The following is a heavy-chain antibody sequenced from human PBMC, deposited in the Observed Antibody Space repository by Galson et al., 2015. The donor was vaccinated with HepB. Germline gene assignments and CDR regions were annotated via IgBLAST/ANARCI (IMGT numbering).Heavy chain of an antibody. CDR3: TREESGHRPESYFDY. CDR2: TSSDGSKK. J-gene: IGHJ4*02. D-gene: IGHD1-26*01. CDR1: AVTFSSFG. Sequence: SLRLSCAASAVTFSSFGMHCVRPAPGTGLAWVAGTSSDGSKKFHPDSVPGRFTLSRYNRTNSLHLQLTSLRAEDTAVYYCTREESGHRPESYFDYWSQGTLV. V-gene: IGHV3-33*01.